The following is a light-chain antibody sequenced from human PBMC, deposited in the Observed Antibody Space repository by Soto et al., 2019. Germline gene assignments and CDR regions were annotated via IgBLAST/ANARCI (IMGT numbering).Light chain of an antibody. V-gene: IGKV1-39*01. J-gene: IGKJ2*01. CDR2: AAS. Sequence: DIQMTQSPSSLPASVGDRITITCRASQSISSYLNWYQQKPGKAPKLLIYAASTLQSGVPSRFSGSGSETDFTLTISSLLPEDFATYYCQQSHSAPRTFGQGTKLEIK. CDR3: QQSHSAPRT. CDR1: QSISSY.